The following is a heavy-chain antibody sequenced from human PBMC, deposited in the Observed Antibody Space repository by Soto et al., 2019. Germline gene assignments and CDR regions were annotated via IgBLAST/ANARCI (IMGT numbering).Heavy chain of an antibody. CDR2: INPDGRTT. D-gene: IGHD6-13*01. Sequence: GGSLRLSCAASGFPFSRYWMHWVRQAPGKGLVWVSRINPDGRTTSYADSVKGRFTISRDNAKNTLYLQMNSLRAEDTAVYYCAKDPIQIAAAGPTRNLLPNYYFDYWGQGTLVTVSS. V-gene: IGHV3-74*01. J-gene: IGHJ4*02. CDR1: GFPFSRYW. CDR3: AKDPIQIAAAGPTRNLLPNYYFDY.